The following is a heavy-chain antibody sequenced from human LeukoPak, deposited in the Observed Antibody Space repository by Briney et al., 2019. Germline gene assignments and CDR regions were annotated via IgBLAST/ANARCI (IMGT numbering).Heavy chain of an antibody. D-gene: IGHD3-10*01. J-gene: IGHJ6*03. V-gene: IGHV1-2*02. CDR1: GYTFTGYY. Sequence: GASVKVSCKASGYTFTGYYMHWVRQAPGQGLEWMGWISPTSGGTNYAQKFQGRVNMTRDTSISTAYMELSRLRSDDTAVYYCAREAYASGSFRTDYYYMDVWGKGTTVTISS. CDR3: AREAYASGSFRTDYYYMDV. CDR2: ISPTSGGT.